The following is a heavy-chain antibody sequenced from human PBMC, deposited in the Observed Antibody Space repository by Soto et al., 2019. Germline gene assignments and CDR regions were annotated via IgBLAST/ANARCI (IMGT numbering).Heavy chain of an antibody. Sequence: FGPTVVNPTETLTLSCTVSGFSLRTGRMGVSWIRQPPGKALEWLAHIFSNDEKSYSTSLKSRLAISKDISKSQVVLSMTNMDPVDTATYYCARIAQSDYDQGNWFDPWGQGTPVSVTS. CDR1: GFSLRTGRMG. D-gene: IGHD5-12*01. J-gene: IGHJ5*02. CDR3: ARIAQSDYDQGNWFDP. V-gene: IGHV2-26*01. CDR2: IFSNDEK.